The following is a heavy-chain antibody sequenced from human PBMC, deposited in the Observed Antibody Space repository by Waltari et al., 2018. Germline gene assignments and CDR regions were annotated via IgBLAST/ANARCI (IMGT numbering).Heavy chain of an antibody. CDR3: AREFGNIGGSYGFDY. Sequence: EVQLVESGGGLVQPGGSLRLSCAASGFTFSSYDMHWVRQATGKGLEWVSAIGTAGDTYYPGSVKGRFTISREKAKNSLYLQKNSLRAEDTAVYYCAREFGNIGGSYGFDYWGQGTLVTVSS. J-gene: IGHJ4*02. V-gene: IGHV3-13*01. D-gene: IGHD1-26*01. CDR1: GFTFSSYD. CDR2: IGTAGDT.